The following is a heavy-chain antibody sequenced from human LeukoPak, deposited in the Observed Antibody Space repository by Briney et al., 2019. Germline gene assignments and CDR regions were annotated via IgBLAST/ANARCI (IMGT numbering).Heavy chain of an antibody. Sequence: ASVKVSCKASGYTFTGYYMHWVRQAPGQGLEWMGWINPNSGGTNYAQKFQGRVTMTRDTSISTAYMELSRLRSDDTAVYYCARDREGTTALDYWGQGTLVTVSS. CDR3: ARDREGTTALDY. CDR1: GYTFTGYY. D-gene: IGHD4-17*01. CDR2: INPNSGGT. V-gene: IGHV1-2*02. J-gene: IGHJ4*02.